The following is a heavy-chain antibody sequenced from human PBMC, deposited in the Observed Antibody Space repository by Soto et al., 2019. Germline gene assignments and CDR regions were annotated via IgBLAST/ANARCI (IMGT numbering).Heavy chain of an antibody. V-gene: IGHV3-7*03. D-gene: IGHD3-22*01. CDR1: GFTFSSYW. CDR3: ARVGPSIYDSSGYNAFDI. Sequence: PVGSMRLSCAASGFTFSSYWMSWVRQAPWKGLEWVANIKQDGSEKYYVDSVKGRFTISRDNAKNSLYLQMNSLRAEDTAVYYCARVGPSIYDSSGYNAFDIWGQGTMVTVSS. CDR2: IKQDGSEK. J-gene: IGHJ3*02.